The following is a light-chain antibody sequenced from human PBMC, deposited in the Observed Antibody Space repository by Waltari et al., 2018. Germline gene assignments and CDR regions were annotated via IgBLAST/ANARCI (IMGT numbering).Light chain of an antibody. CDR1: QSVSSY. V-gene: IGKV3-11*01. J-gene: IGKJ4*01. CDR3: QQRSNWLT. CDR2: DAS. Sequence: EIVLTQSTATLSLSPGERATLSCRASQSVSSYLAWYQQKPGKAPRLLIYDASISATGIPARFSGSGSGTDFTLTISSLEPEDFAVYYCQQRSNWLTFGGGTKVEIK.